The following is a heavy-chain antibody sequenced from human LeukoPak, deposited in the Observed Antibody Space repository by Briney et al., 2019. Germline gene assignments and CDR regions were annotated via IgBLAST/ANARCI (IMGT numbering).Heavy chain of an antibody. V-gene: IGHV3-21*01. CDR3: ARGSLWFGELLGYFDY. CDR1: GFTFSSYS. Sequence: GGSLRLSCAASGFTFSSYSMNWVRQAPGKGLEWVSSISSSSSYIYYADSVKGRSTISRDNAKNSLYLQMNSLRAEDTAVYYCARGSLWFGELLGYFDYWGQGTLVTVSS. CDR2: ISSSSSYI. D-gene: IGHD3-10*01. J-gene: IGHJ4*02.